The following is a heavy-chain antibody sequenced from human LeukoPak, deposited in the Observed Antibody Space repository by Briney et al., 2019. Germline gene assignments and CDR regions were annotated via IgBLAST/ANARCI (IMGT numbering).Heavy chain of an antibody. CDR2: IYSGGST. J-gene: IGHJ4*02. CDR3: ARVLGPAAGPYYFDY. Sequence: PGGSLRLSCAASGSTVSSNYMSWVRQAPGKGLEWVSVIYSGGSTYYADSVKGRFTISRDNSKNTLYLQMNSLRAEDTAVYYCARVLGPAAGPYYFDYWGQGTLVTVSS. V-gene: IGHV3-53*01. D-gene: IGHD6-19*01. CDR1: GSTVSSNY.